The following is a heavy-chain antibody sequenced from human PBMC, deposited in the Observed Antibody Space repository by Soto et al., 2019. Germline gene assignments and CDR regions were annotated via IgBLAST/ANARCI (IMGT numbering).Heavy chain of an antibody. CDR1: GYTFTSYG. Sequence: QVQLVQSGAEVKKPGASVKVSCKASGYTFTSYGISWVRQAPVQGLEWMGWISAYNGNTNYAQKLQGRVTMTTDTSTRTAYMELRSMRSDETAVYYCARDCSGGSCYEYFQHWGQGTLVTVSS. CDR3: ARDCSGGSCYEYFQH. J-gene: IGHJ1*01. D-gene: IGHD2-15*01. CDR2: ISAYNGNT. V-gene: IGHV1-18*01.